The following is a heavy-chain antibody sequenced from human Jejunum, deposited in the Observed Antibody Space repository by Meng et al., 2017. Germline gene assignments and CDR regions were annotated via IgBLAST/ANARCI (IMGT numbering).Heavy chain of an antibody. V-gene: IGHV4-4*02. CDR3: ARGVLERYFDY. D-gene: IGHD3-10*01. CDR2: VWHSGAT. CDR1: GDFTSSSDR. Sequence: HVHPQDSGPGLVKPSATLSLTCAVSGDFTSSSDRWTWVRQAPGRGLEWIGEVWHSGATYYNPSLESRLTISIDTSNNRFSLELSSATAADTAVYYCARGVLERYFDYWGQGALVTVSS. J-gene: IGHJ4*02.